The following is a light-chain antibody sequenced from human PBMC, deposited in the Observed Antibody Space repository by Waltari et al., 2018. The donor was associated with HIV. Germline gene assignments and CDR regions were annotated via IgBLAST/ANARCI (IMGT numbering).Light chain of an antibody. Sequence: DIQLTQSPSSLSVSVGDRLTITCQASQDINKYLNWYQHKPGKAPKPLISEASDLETGVPLRFHGSGSGTDFTLTINSLQPEDFATYYCQQYESIPTFGQGTRLDIK. CDR1: QDINKY. CDR2: EAS. CDR3: QQYESIPT. J-gene: IGKJ5*01. V-gene: IGKV1-33*01.